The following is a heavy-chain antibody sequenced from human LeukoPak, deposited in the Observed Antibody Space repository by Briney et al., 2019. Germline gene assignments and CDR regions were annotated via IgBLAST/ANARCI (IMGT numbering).Heavy chain of an antibody. CDR1: GFTFSSYG. V-gene: IGHV3-30*02. J-gene: IGHJ4*02. CDR2: IRYDGSNK. Sequence: GGPLRLSCAASGFTFSSYGMHWVRQAPGKGLEWVAFIRYDGSNKYYADSVKGRFTISRDNSKNTLYLQMNTLRAEDTAVYYCARVTARPAKEDYFDYWGQGTLVTVSS. CDR3: ARVTARPAKEDYFDY. D-gene: IGHD1-14*01.